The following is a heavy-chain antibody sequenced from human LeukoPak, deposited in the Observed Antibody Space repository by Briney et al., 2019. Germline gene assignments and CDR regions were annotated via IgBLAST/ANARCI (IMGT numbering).Heavy chain of an antibody. CDR1: GYTFTGFC. CDR3: AREQLVGTYYFDY. Sequence: ASVKVSCKASGYTFTGFCIHWVRQAPGQGLEWMGILSPSGGSTSYAQKFQGRVTMTRDTSTSTVYMELSSLRSDDTAVYYCAREQLVGTYYFDYWGQGTLVTVSS. V-gene: IGHV1-46*01. D-gene: IGHD6-6*01. J-gene: IGHJ4*02. CDR2: LSPSGGST.